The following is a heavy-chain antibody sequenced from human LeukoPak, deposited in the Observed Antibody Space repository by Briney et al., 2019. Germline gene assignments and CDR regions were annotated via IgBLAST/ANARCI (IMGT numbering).Heavy chain of an antibody. CDR2: IFYSGNT. J-gene: IGHJ5*01. D-gene: IGHD1-26*01. V-gene: IGHV4-39*01. CDR3: ARHRFRGSHYARYDS. Sequence: SETLSLTCTVSGASISSSSYYWDWLRQPPGKGLEWIGSIFYSGNTYFNPSLKSRVSISVDTSKNQFSLRLTSVTAADTAVFYCARHRFRGSHYARYDSWGQGTLVTVSS. CDR1: GASISSSSYY.